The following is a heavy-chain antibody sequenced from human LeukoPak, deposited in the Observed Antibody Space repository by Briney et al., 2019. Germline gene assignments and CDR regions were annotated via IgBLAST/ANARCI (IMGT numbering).Heavy chain of an antibody. V-gene: IGHV4-61*03. CDR1: GGSISSGDYY. Sequence: PSETLSLTCTVSGGSISSGDYYWSWIRQPPGKGLEWIGHIYTSGSTNYNPSLKSRVTMSLDTSKNHFALKLRSVTAADTAVYYCARHDFWSGYYNYWGQGTLVTVSS. J-gene: IGHJ4*02. CDR2: IYTSGST. D-gene: IGHD3-3*01. CDR3: ARHDFWSGYYNY.